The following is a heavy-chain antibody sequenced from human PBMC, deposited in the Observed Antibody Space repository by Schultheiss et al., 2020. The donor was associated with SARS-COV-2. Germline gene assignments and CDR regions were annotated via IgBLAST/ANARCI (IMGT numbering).Heavy chain of an antibody. D-gene: IGHD3-22*01. CDR1: GGSISSGGHY. J-gene: IGHJ4*02. CDR3: ARSGYYYSFLIY. CDR2: IYYSGST. Sequence: SETLSLTCTVSGGSISSGGHYWSWIRQHPGKGLEWIGYIYYSGSTYYNPSLKSRITISVDTSKNQFSLKLSSVTAADTAVYYCARSGYYYSFLIYWGQGTLVTVSS. V-gene: IGHV4-31*03.